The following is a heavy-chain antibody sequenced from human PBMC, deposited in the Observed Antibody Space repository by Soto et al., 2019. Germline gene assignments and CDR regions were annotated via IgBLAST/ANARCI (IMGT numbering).Heavy chain of an antibody. CDR3: ALWQYQLHYYYYGMDV. CDR2: IIPIFGTA. CDR1: GGTFSSYA. V-gene: IGHV1-69*13. Sequence: SVKVSCKASGGTFSSYAISWVRQAPGQGLEWMGGIIPIFGTANYAQKFQGRVTITADESTSTAYMELSSLRSEDTAVYYCALWQYQLHYYYYGMDVWGQGTTVTVSS. D-gene: IGHD2-2*01. J-gene: IGHJ6*02.